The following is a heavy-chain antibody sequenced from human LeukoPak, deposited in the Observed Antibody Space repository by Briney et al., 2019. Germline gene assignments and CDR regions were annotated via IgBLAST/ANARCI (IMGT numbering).Heavy chain of an antibody. CDR1: GFIFSSYG. D-gene: IGHD6-19*01. CDR3: ARDKVAGSMAGSNFDY. CDR2: IRYDGSNK. Sequence: AGGSLRLSCAASGFIFSSYGMHWVRQAPGKGLEWVAFIRYDGSNKYYADSVKGRFTISRDNSKNTLYLQMNSLRVEDTAVYYCARDKVAGSMAGSNFDYWGQGTLVTVSS. J-gene: IGHJ4*02. V-gene: IGHV3-30*02.